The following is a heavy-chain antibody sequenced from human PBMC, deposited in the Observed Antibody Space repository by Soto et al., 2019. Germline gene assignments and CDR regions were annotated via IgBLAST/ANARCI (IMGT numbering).Heavy chain of an antibody. J-gene: IGHJ4*02. CDR2: IWYDGSNK. CDR3: ARDWELRGTPQTTDY. V-gene: IGHV3-33*01. D-gene: IGHD1-7*01. CDR1: GFTFSSYG. Sequence: PGGSLRLSCAASGFTFSSYGMHWVRQAPGKGLEWVAVIWYDGSNKYYADSVKGRFTISRDNSKNTLYLQMNSLRAEDTAVYYCARDWELRGTPQTTDYWGQGTLVTVSS.